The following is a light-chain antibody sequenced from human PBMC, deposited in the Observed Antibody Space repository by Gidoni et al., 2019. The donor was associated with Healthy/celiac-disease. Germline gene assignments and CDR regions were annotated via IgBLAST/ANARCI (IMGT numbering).Light chain of an antibody. CDR2: AAS. CDR3: QQSYSTPLFT. J-gene: IGKJ3*01. CDR1: QSISSY. V-gene: IGKV1-39*01. Sequence: DTQMTQSPSSLSASVGDRVTITCRASQSISSYLNWYQQKPWKAPKLLIYAASSLQSGVPSRFSGSGSGTDFTLTISSLQPEDFATYYCQQSYSTPLFTFGPGTKVDIK.